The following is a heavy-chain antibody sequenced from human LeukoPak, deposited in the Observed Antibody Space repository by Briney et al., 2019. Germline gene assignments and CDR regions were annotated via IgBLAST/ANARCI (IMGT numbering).Heavy chain of an antibody. J-gene: IGHJ4*02. D-gene: IGHD1-26*01. CDR3: AKSRETPGGLDN. CDR2: IDQDGSDM. V-gene: IGHV3-7*01. Sequence: GGSLRLSCAASGFTFRTDWMTWVRQAPGKGLERVANIDQDGSDMYYVDSVRGRFTISRDNGRNSLYLQMHSLRAEDTAIYYCAKSRETPGGLDNWGQGTLVTVSS. CDR1: GFTFRTDW.